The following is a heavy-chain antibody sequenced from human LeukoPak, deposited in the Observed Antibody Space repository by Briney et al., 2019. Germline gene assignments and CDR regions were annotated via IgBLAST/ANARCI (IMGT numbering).Heavy chain of an antibody. Sequence: GGSLRLSCAASGFTFSSYSMNWVRQAPGKGLEWVSYISSSSSTIYYADSVKGRFTISRDNAKNSLYLQMNSLRAEDTAVYYCARGVYCSGGSCYSDHFIFDYWGQGTLVTVSS. CDR1: GFTFSSYS. D-gene: IGHD2-15*01. J-gene: IGHJ4*02. V-gene: IGHV3-48*01. CDR3: ARGVYCSGGSCYSDHFIFDY. CDR2: ISSSSSTI.